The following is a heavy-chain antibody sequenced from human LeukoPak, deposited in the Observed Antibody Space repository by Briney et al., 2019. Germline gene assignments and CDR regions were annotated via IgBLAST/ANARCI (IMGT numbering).Heavy chain of an antibody. V-gene: IGHV4-61*01. Sequence: SETLSLTCNVSGGSVSSGCYYWSWIRQPPGKGLEWIGYIYYSGNTNYNPSLKSRVTISVDTSKNQFSLKLSSVTAADTAVYYCAREGLATMIRGIIPYWGQGTLVTVSS. CDR3: AREGLATMIRGIIPY. CDR1: GGSVSSGCYY. CDR2: IYYSGNT. D-gene: IGHD3-10*01. J-gene: IGHJ4*02.